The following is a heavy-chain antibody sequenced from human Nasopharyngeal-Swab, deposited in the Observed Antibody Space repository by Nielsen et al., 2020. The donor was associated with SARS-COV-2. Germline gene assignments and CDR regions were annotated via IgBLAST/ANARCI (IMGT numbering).Heavy chain of an antibody. Sequence: ASVKVSCKVSGYTLTELSMHWVRQAPGKGLEWMGGFDPEDGETIYAQKFQGRVTMTRDTSTSTVYMELSSLRSEDTAVYYCAGGSSNRYYFDYWGQGTLVTVSS. J-gene: IGHJ4*02. CDR3: AGGSSNRYYFDY. CDR1: GYTLTELS. CDR2: FDPEDGET. V-gene: IGHV1-24*01. D-gene: IGHD2-2*01.